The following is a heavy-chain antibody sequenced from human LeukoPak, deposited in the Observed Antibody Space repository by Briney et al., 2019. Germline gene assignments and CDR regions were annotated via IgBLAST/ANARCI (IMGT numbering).Heavy chain of an antibody. D-gene: IGHD3-10*01. CDR1: GGSISSSSYY. Sequence: SETLSLTCTISGGSISSSSYYWGWIRQPPGKGLEWIGSIYYSGSTYYNPSLKSRVTISVDTSKNQFSLKLSSVTAADTAVYYCARDRHSSITMVRGDMPHRTFDYWGQGTLVTVSS. V-gene: IGHV4-39*07. J-gene: IGHJ4*02. CDR2: IYYSGST. CDR3: ARDRHSSITMVRGDMPHRTFDY.